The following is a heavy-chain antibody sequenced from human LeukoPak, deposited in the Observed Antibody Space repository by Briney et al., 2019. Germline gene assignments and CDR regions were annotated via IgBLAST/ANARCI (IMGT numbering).Heavy chain of an antibody. CDR2: IYIGGST. Sequence: PGGSLRLSCAASGFTFSNYAMSWVRQAPGKGLEGVSVIYIGGSTYHADSVKGRFPISRDISKNTLYLKMHSLRPEDTAMYYCARLGFVVPAVIFDYWGQGTLVTVSS. CDR3: ARLGFVVPAVIFDY. J-gene: IGHJ4*02. V-gene: IGHV3-53*01. CDR1: GFTFSNYA. D-gene: IGHD2-2*02.